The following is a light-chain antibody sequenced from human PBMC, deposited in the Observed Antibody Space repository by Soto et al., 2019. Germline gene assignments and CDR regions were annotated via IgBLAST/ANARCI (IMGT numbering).Light chain of an antibody. V-gene: IGLV2-14*01. CDR1: SSDVGGYNY. J-gene: IGLJ3*02. CDR3: RSYTSSSTRHWV. CDR2: EVS. Sequence: QSALTQPASVSGSPGQSITISCTGTSSDVGGYNYVSWYQQHPGKAPKLMIYEVSNRPSGVSNRFSGSKSGNTASLTISGLQAEDEADYYCRSYTSSSTRHWVFGGGTKLTVL.